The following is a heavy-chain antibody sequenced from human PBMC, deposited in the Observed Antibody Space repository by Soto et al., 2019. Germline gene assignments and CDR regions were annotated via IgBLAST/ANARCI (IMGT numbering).Heavy chain of an antibody. V-gene: IGHV1-24*01. Sequence: GASVKVSCKVSGYTLTELSMHWVRQAPGKGLEWMGGFDPEDGETIYAQKFQGRVTMTEDTSTDTAYMELSSLRSEDTAVYYCATVNLTVQYSSGWYPLGNRGRFDYWGQGTLVTVSS. J-gene: IGHJ4*02. D-gene: IGHD6-19*01. CDR1: GYTLTELS. CDR3: ATVNLTVQYSSGWYPLGNRGRFDY. CDR2: FDPEDGET.